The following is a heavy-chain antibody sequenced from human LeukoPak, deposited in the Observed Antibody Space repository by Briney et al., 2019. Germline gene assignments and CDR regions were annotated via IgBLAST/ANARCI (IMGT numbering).Heavy chain of an antibody. Sequence: GGSLRLSCAASGFTFSSYGMSWVRQAPGKGLEWVSAISGSGGSTYYADSVKGRFTISRDNSKNTLYLQMNSLRAEDTAVYYCAKQGRDWLRDYYYYMDVWGKGTTVTISS. CDR1: GFTFSSYG. CDR3: AKQGRDWLRDYYYYMDV. CDR2: ISGSGGST. V-gene: IGHV3-23*01. D-gene: IGHD3-9*01. J-gene: IGHJ6*03.